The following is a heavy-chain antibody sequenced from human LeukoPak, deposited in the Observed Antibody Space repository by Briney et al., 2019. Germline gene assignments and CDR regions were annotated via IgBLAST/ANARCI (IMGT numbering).Heavy chain of an antibody. Sequence: SETLSLTCAVYGGSFSGYYWSWIRQPPGKGLEWIGEINHSGSTNYNPSLKSRVTISVDTSKNQFSLKLSSVTAADTAVYYCASVLRGAVAGTGWFDPWGQGTLVTVSS. CDR2: INHSGST. V-gene: IGHV4-34*01. CDR3: ASVLRGAVAGTGWFDP. CDR1: GGSFSGYY. D-gene: IGHD6-19*01. J-gene: IGHJ5*02.